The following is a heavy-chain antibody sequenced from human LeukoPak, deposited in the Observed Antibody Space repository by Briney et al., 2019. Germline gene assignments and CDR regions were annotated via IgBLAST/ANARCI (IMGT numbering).Heavy chain of an antibody. J-gene: IGHJ4*02. CDR3: ASEGMLLWFGELPYFDY. D-gene: IGHD3-10*01. CDR2: ISYDGSNK. V-gene: IGHV3-30*03. CDR1: GFTFSSYG. Sequence: GGSLRLSCAASGFTFSSYGMHWVRQAPGKGLEWVAVISYDGSNKYYADSVKGRFTISRDNSKNTLYLQMNSLRAEDTAVYYCASEGMLLWFGELPYFDYWGQGTLVTVSS.